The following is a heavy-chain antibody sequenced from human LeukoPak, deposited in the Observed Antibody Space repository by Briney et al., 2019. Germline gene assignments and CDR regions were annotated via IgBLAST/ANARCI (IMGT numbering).Heavy chain of an antibody. J-gene: IGHJ3*02. Sequence: GGSLRLSCVAFRFIFSSYWMSWVRQAPGKGLEWVANIKQDGSEKYYVDSVKGRFTISRDNAKNSLYLQMSSLRAEDTAVYYCARDFYGDYALSAFDIWGQGTMVTVSS. CDR2: IKQDGSEK. CDR3: ARDFYGDYALSAFDI. D-gene: IGHD4-17*01. CDR1: RFIFSSYW. V-gene: IGHV3-7*01.